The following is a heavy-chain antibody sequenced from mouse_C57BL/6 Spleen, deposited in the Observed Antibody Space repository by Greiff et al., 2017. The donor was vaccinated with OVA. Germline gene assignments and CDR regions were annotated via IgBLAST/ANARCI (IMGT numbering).Heavy chain of an antibody. D-gene: IGHD1-1*01. V-gene: IGHV1-81*01. J-gene: IGHJ2*01. CDR2: ISPRSGNT. CDR3: ARRLDYGSSYYFDY. Sequence: SGAELARPGASVKLSCKASGYTFTSYGISWVKQRTGQGLEWIGEISPRSGNTYYNEKFKGKATLTADKSSSTAYMELRSLTSEDSAVYFCARRLDYGSSYYFDYWGQGTTLTVSS. CDR1: GYTFTSYG.